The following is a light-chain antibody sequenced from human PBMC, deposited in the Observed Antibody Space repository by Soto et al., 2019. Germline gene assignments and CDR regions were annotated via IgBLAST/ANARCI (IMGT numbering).Light chain of an antibody. Sequence: EIVLTQSPGTLSLSPGERATFSCRASESVRSTHLAWYQHKPGQAPRLLIYGASNRASGIPDRFSAGGSGTDFTLDISRLEPEDFAVYYCQQYDSSSTYTFGQGTRLEIK. CDR1: ESVRSTH. J-gene: IGKJ2*01. CDR2: GAS. V-gene: IGKV3-20*01. CDR3: QQYDSSSTYT.